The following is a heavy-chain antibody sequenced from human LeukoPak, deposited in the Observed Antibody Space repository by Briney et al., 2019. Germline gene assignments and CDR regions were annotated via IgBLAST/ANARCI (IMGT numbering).Heavy chain of an antibody. CDR1: GYTFTGYY. CDR2: ISAYNENT. CDR3: ARGGKSSGWFWYFDL. D-gene: IGHD6-19*01. V-gene: IGHV1-18*04. J-gene: IGHJ2*01. Sequence: ASVKVSCKASGYTFTGYYMHWVRQAPGQGLEWMGWISAYNENTNYAQKLQGRVTMTTDTSTSTAYMELRSLRSDDTAVYYCARGGKSSGWFWYFDLWGRGTLVTVSS.